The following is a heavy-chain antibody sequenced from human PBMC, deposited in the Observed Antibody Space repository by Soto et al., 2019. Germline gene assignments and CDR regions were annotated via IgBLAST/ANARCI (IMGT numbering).Heavy chain of an antibody. J-gene: IGHJ5*02. CDR1: DGSISSSSYY. CDR2: ISYSGST. CDR3: ATSNWFDP. Sequence: PSETLSLTCTVSDGSISSSSYYWGWIRQPPGKGLEWIGSISYSGSTYYNPSLKSRVTISVDTSKNQFSLKLSSVSATDTAVYYCATSNWFDPWGQGTLVTVSS. V-gene: IGHV4-39*01.